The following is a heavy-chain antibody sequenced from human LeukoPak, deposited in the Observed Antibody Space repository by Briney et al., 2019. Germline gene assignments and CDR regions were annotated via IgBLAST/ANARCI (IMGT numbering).Heavy chain of an antibody. Sequence: SVKVSCKASGGTFSSYAISWVRQAPGQGLEWMGGIIPIFGTANYAQKFQGRVTITADESTSTAYMELSSLRSEDTAVYYCARALLLSSGSYPFDYWGQGTLVTVSS. J-gene: IGHJ4*02. CDR3: ARALLLSSGSYPFDY. D-gene: IGHD1-26*01. CDR1: GGTFSSYA. CDR2: IIPIFGTA. V-gene: IGHV1-69*13.